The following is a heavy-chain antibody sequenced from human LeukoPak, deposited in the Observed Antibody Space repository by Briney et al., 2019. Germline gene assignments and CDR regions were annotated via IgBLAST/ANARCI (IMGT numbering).Heavy chain of an antibody. CDR2: IKQDGSEK. Sequence: GGSLRLSCAASGFTFSSYWMSWVRQAPGKGLEWVANIKQDGSEKYYVDSVKGRFTISRDNAKNSLYLQMNSLRAEDTAVYYCARVKYYYDSSGYYGVVFDYWGQGTLVTVSS. V-gene: IGHV3-7*04. CDR3: ARVKYYYDSSGYYGVVFDY. D-gene: IGHD3-22*01. CDR1: GFTFSSYW. J-gene: IGHJ4*02.